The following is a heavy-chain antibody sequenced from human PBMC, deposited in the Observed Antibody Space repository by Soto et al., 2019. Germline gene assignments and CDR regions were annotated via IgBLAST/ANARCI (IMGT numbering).Heavy chain of an antibody. CDR2: INHSGTI. CDR3: ARADRTLVTSYSLDV. CDR1: GGSFSGYY. D-gene: IGHD2-21*02. J-gene: IGHJ6*02. V-gene: IGHV4-34*01. Sequence: QVQLQQWGAGLLKPSETLSLTCAVYGGSFSGYYWTWIHQPPGKGLEWIGEINHSGTINFNPSLKSRRTISLAKSKKRFSLKLSSVTDADTAAYYCARADRTLVTSYSLDVWGQGTTLTVSS.